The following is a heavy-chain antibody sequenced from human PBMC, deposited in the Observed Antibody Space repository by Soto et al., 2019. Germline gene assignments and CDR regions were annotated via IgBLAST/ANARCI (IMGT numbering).Heavy chain of an antibody. V-gene: IGHV4-39*01. CDR1: GVSISNTSYY. Sequence: SETLSLTCTVSGVSISNTSYYWGWIRQPPGKGLEWIGTIYFSGSTFYNPSLKSRLTISVDTSKNQFSLRLSSVTTADTAVYYCARHGSYWGQGTLVTVSS. CDR3: ARHGSY. J-gene: IGHJ4*02. CDR2: IYFSGST.